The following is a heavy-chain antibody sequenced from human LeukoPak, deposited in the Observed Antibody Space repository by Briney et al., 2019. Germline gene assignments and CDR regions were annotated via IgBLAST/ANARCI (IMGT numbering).Heavy chain of an antibody. J-gene: IGHJ4*02. CDR2: MRCGST. D-gene: IGHD4-17*01. CDR1: GGSISSSSHY. Sequence: SETLSLTCTVSGGSISSSSHYWGWLRQPPGKGLEWIGSMRCGSTCYNLSLKSRVTISVDTSKSQFSLKLSSVTAADTAVYYCARHVYGEYGPGDYWGQGILVTVSS. CDR3: ARHVYGEYGPGDY. V-gene: IGHV4-39*01.